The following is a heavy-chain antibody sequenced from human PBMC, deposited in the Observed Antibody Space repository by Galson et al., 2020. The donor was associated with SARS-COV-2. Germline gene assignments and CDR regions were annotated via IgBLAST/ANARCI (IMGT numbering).Heavy chain of an antibody. J-gene: IGHJ4*02. CDR2: IYYIGGT. Sequence: ETSETLSLTCTVPGGSIRSYYWSWIRQSPGKGLEWIGYIYYIGGTNYNPSLKSRVSISVDTSKNQFSLNLTSVTAADTAVYYCATSYSSGWYAFDYWGRGALVTVSS. CDR3: ATSYSSGWYAFDY. CDR1: GGSIRSYY. V-gene: IGHV4-59*01. D-gene: IGHD6-19*01.